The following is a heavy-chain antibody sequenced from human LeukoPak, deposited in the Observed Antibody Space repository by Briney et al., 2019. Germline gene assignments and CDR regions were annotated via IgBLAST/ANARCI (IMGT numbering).Heavy chain of an antibody. D-gene: IGHD3-10*01. CDR2: IMQDGSEK. Sequence: GGSLRLSCAASGFTFSTYWMTWVRQAPGKGLEWVANIMQDGSEKNYVDSVKGRFTISRDNAKNSLYLQMNSLRAEDTVVYYCARDNYGSGSYYTYFDYWGQGTLVTVSS. CDR1: GFTFSTYW. J-gene: IGHJ4*02. CDR3: ARDNYGSGSYYTYFDY. V-gene: IGHV3-7*01.